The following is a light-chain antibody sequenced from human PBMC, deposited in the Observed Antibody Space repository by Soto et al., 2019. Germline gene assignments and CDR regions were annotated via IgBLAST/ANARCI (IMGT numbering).Light chain of an antibody. CDR2: LGS. CDR3: MQALQTPPYT. V-gene: IGKV2-28*01. CDR1: QSLLHSNGYNY. J-gene: IGKJ2*01. Sequence: DIVMTQSPLSLPVTPGEPASISCRSSQSLLHSNGYNYLDWYLQKPGQSPQLLIYLGSNRASGVPDRFSGSGSGTDFTLEISRVEPEDVRFYYCMQALQTPPYTFGQGTKLEIK.